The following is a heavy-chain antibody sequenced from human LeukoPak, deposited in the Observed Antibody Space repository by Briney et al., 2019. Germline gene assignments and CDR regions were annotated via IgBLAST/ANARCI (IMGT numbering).Heavy chain of an antibody. D-gene: IGHD1-14*01. Sequence: PSETLSLTCAVSGDSISTRNWWSWVRQPPGKGLEWGGEIYYTGSTNYNPSLKSRVTMSVDKANDQFSLSLTSVTAADTAVYYCARGRRIDYWGQGTLVTVSS. J-gene: IGHJ4*02. CDR1: GDSISTRNW. V-gene: IGHV4-4*02. CDR3: ARGRRIDY. CDR2: IYYTGST.